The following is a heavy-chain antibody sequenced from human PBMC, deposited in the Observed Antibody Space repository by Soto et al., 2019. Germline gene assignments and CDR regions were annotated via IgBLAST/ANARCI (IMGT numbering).Heavy chain of an antibody. Sequence: QVQLQESGPGLVEPSETLSLTCTVSGGSLTNYFWTWIRQSPGKGLEWIAYIRYNGKTGYNPSLKSRVTISLDTPKNQFSLKLTSVTAADTAIYYCARFQYTVVTPFDLWGQGTMVIVSS. CDR2: IRYNGKT. CDR3: ARFQYTVVTPFDL. V-gene: IGHV4-59*01. D-gene: IGHD2-21*02. CDR1: GGSLTNYF. J-gene: IGHJ3*01.